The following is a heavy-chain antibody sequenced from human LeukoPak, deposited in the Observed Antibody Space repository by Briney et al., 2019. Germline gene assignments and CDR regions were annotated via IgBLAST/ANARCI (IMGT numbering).Heavy chain of an antibody. CDR2: ISGSGGST. D-gene: IGHD3-3*01. Sequence: GRSLRLSCAASGFTFSSYAMSWVRQAPGKGLEWVSAISGSGGSTYYADSVKGRFTISRDNSKNTLYLQMNSLRAEDTAVYYCANPTHYDFWSGRYFDYWGQGTLVTVSS. CDR1: GFTFSSYA. J-gene: IGHJ4*02. CDR3: ANPTHYDFWSGRYFDY. V-gene: IGHV3-23*01.